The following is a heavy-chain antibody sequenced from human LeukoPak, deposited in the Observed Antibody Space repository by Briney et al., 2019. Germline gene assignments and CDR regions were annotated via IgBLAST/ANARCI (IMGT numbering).Heavy chain of an antibody. CDR2: VYYSGST. D-gene: IGHD1/OR15-1a*01. CDR1: GGSISSYY. V-gene: IGHV4-59*08. J-gene: IGHJ4*02. Sequence: SETLSLTCTVSGGSISSYYWSWIRQPPGKGLEWIGYVYYSGSTNYNPSLKSRVAISVDTSKNHFSLKLSSVTAADTAVYSCARSIIGTRSKFDYWGQGTLVTVSS. CDR3: ARSIIGTRSKFDY.